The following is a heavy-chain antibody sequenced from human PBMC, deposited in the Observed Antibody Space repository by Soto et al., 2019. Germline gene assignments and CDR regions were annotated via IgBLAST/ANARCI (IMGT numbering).Heavy chain of an antibody. CDR1: GGSFSGYY. J-gene: IGHJ6*02. CDR3: ARLRFLEWLSRGYYYYYGMDV. Sequence: ETLSLTCAVYGGSFSGYYWSWIRQPPGKGLEWIGEINHSGSTNYNPSLKSRITISVDTSKNQFSLKLSSVTAADTAVYYCARLRFLEWLSRGYYYYYGMDVWGQGTTVTVSS. D-gene: IGHD3-3*01. CDR2: INHSGST. V-gene: IGHV4-34*01.